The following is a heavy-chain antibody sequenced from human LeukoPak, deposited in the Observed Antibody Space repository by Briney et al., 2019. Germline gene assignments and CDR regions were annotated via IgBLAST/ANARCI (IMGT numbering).Heavy chain of an antibody. CDR1: GLTFSSYG. CDR2: IRYDGSKK. J-gene: IGHJ4*02. Sequence: PGGSLRLSCAASGLTFSSYGMHWVRQAPGKGLEGVAFIRYDGSKKYYADSVKGRFTISRDNSKNTLYLQMNSLRAEDTAVYYCAKDATTVTTFYFDYWGQGTLVTVSS. V-gene: IGHV3-30*02. D-gene: IGHD4-17*01. CDR3: AKDATTVTTFYFDY.